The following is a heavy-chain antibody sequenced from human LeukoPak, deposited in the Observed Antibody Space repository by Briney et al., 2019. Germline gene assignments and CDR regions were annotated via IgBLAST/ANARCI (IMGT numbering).Heavy chain of an antibody. CDR3: ASPYYYDSSGYQAIDAFDI. J-gene: IGHJ3*02. CDR2: IIPILGIA. Sequence: SVKVSCKASGGTFSSYAISWVRQAPGQGLEWMGRIIPILGIANYAQKFQGRVTITADKSTSTAYMELSSLRSEDTAVYYCASPYYYDSSGYQAIDAFDIWGQGTMVTVSS. D-gene: IGHD3-22*01. CDR1: GGTFSSYA. V-gene: IGHV1-69*04.